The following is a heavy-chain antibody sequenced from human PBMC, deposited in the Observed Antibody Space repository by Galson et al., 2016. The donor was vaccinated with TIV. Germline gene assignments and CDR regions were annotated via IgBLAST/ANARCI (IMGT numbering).Heavy chain of an antibody. V-gene: IGHV2-70*11. D-gene: IGHD4-17*01. CDR3: ARMVYGDYPPRFYYDN. CDR1: GFSLSTSDMC. J-gene: IGHJ4*02. Sequence: PALVKPTQTLTLTCTFSGFSLSTSDMCVGWIRQPPGKALEWLARIDWDDDTYYSTSLKTRLTISKDTSKNQVVLKMTSMDPVDTATYYCARMVYGDYPPRFYYDNWGQGILVTVSS. CDR2: IDWDDDT.